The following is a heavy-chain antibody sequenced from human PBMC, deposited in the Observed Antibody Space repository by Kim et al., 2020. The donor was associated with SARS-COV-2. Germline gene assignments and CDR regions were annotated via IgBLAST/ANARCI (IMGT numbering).Heavy chain of an antibody. CDR3: ARLKGGSGSLSHYYFDY. Sequence: SETLSLTCTVSGGSISSSSYYWGWIRQPPGKGLEWIGSIYYSGSTYYNPSLKSRVTISVDTSKNQFSLKLSSVTAADTAVYYCARLKGGSGSLSHYYFDYWGQGTLVTVSS. CDR1: GGSISSSSYY. D-gene: IGHD3-10*01. V-gene: IGHV4-39*01. J-gene: IGHJ4*02. CDR2: IYYSGST.